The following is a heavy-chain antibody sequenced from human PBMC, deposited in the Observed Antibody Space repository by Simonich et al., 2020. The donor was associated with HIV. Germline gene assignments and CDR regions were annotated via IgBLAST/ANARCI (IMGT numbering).Heavy chain of an antibody. Sequence: QVQMVQSGAEVKKPGASVKVSCKASGFTFASFDITWARQAPGQGLEWMDWINPINGNTNYAQNLQGRVTLTTATSTSTAYMELRRLRSDDTAVYYCARGGKHNFWSGHDGFDIWGQGTMVTVSS. D-gene: IGHD3-3*01. V-gene: IGHV1-18*01. CDR1: GFTFASFD. CDR3: ARGGKHNFWSGHDGFDI. CDR2: INPINGNT. J-gene: IGHJ3*02.